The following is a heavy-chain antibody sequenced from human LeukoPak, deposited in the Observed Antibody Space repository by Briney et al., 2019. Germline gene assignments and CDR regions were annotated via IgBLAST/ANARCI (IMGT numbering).Heavy chain of an antibody. J-gene: IGHJ4*02. CDR1: GYTFTSYG. CDR3: ARDMPYSGSYGGYYFDY. D-gene: IGHD1-26*01. V-gene: IGHV1-18*01. Sequence: ASVKVSCKASGYTFTSYGISWVQQAPGQGLEWMGWISAYNGNTNYAQKLQGRVTMTTDTSTSTAYMELRSLRSDDTAVYYCARDMPYSGSYGGYYFDYWGQGTLVTVSS. CDR2: ISAYNGNT.